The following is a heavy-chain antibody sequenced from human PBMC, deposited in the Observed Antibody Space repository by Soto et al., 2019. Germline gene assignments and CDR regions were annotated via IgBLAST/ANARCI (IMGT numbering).Heavy chain of an antibody. D-gene: IGHD6-13*01. CDR2: FKSKTDGGTT. J-gene: IGHJ6*02. CDR1: GFTFSNAW. Sequence: GGSLRLSCAASGFTFSNAWMNWVRQAPGKGLEWVGRFKSKTDGGTTDYAAPVKGRFTISRDDSKNTLYLQMNSLKTEDTAVYYCTTEGSSWSRLNDYYYYYGMDGWGQGTTVTVSS. V-gene: IGHV3-15*07. CDR3: TTEGSSWSRLNDYYYYYGMDG.